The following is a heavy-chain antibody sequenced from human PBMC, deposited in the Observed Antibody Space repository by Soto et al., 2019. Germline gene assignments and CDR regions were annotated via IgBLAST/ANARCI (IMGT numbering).Heavy chain of an antibody. J-gene: IGHJ6*02. CDR2: IDNNGGT. D-gene: IGHD3-10*01. CDR3: VRQGFGALHGLVDV. Sequence: QVQLQESGPGLVKPSETLSLTCTVSGDSVSSYKWSWIRQTPGKGLEWIGYIDNNGGTSYNPSLRSRVTMSVATATKQSSLRLNSVTAADTAVYYGVRQGFGALHGLVDVWGQGTTVTVSS. CDR1: GDSVSSYK. V-gene: IGHV4-59*08.